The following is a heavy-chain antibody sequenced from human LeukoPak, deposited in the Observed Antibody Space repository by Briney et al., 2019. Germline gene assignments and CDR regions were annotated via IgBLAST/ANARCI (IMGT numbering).Heavy chain of an antibody. CDR3: AKARGASLSAFDV. Sequence: GGSLRLSCAASGFKFTKYWMSWVRQAPGKGLEWVANIKQDGSEKYYVDSVKGRFTISRDNANNALYLQMSSLRAEDTATYYCAKARGASLSAFDVWGQGRMVTVSS. J-gene: IGHJ3*01. CDR2: IKQDGSEK. D-gene: IGHD3-10*01. V-gene: IGHV3-7*03. CDR1: GFKFTKYW.